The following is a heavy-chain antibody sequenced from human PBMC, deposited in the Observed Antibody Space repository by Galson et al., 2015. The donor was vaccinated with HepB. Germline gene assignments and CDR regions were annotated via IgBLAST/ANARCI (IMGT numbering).Heavy chain of an antibody. Sequence: SVKVSCKASGNTFTSYYMHWVRQAPGQGLEWMGIINPSGGSTSYAQKFQGRVTMTRDTSTSTVYMELSSLRSEDTAVYYCASYCSGGSCSVDYWGQGTLVTVSS. J-gene: IGHJ4*02. CDR2: INPSGGST. CDR3: ASYCSGGSCSVDY. V-gene: IGHV1-46*03. D-gene: IGHD2-15*01. CDR1: GNTFTSYY.